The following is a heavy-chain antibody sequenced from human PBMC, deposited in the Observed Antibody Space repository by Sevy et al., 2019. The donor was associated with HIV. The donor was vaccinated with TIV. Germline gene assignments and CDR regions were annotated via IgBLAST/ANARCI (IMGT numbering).Heavy chain of an antibody. CDR1: GFTLSSYG. CDR2: IRYDGSNK. V-gene: IGHV3-33*01. CDR3: ARDRLGITISAEWGGGLDV. J-gene: IGHJ6*02. D-gene: IGHD3-3*01. Sequence: GGSLRLSCAASGFTLSSYGMHWVRQAPGKGLEWVAVIRYDGSNKDYADSVKGRFTISRDNSKNTLYLQMNSLRAEDTAVDYCARDRLGITISAEWGGGLDVWGQGTTVTVSS.